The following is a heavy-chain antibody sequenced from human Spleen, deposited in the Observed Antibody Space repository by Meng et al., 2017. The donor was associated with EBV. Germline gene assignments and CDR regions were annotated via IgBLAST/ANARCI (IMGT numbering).Heavy chain of an antibody. D-gene: IGHD1-26*01. J-gene: IGHJ5*02. CDR2: ILHSGIT. CDR1: GGSINTKGYS. Sequence: LQEPGSGLVKPSQTLSLTCAVSGGSINTKGYSWTWIRQPPGKDLEWIGYILHSGITYYNPSLKSRVTISMDRSKNQFSLNLTSVTAADTAVYSCARGHVGIGVTTRWIDPWGQGTLVTVSS. V-gene: IGHV4-30-2*01. CDR3: ARGHVGIGVTTRWIDP.